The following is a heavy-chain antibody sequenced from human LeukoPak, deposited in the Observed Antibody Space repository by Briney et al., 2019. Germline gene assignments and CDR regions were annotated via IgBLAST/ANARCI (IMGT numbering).Heavy chain of an antibody. CDR1: GGSFSGYY. J-gene: IGHJ3*02. D-gene: IGHD2-2*01. CDR3: ARLPDIVVVPAAPDAFDI. Sequence: SETLSLTCAVYGGSFSGYYWSWIRQPPGKGLEWIGEINHSGGTNYNPSLKSRVTISVDTSKNQFSLKLSSVTAADTAVYYCARLPDIVVVPAAPDAFDIWGQGTMVTVSS. V-gene: IGHV4-34*01. CDR2: INHSGGT.